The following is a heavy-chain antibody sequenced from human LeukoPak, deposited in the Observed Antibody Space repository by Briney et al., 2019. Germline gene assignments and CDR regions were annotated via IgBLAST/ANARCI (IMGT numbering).Heavy chain of an antibody. CDR1: GFTFSSYA. D-gene: IGHD1-1*01. Sequence: PGRSLRLSCAASGFTFSSYAMHWVRQAPGKGLEWVAVISYDGSNKYYADSVKGRFTISRDNSKNTLYLQMNSLRAEDTAVYYWASLDQLDYGGQEPLVTVSS. V-gene: IGHV3-30-3*01. CDR2: ISYDGSNK. CDR3: ASLDQLDY. J-gene: IGHJ4*02.